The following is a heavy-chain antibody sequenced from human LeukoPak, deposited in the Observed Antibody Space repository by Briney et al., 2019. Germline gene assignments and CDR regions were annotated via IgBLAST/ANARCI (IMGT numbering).Heavy chain of an antibody. CDR2: MNQDGSEK. Sequence: GGSLRLSCAASGFTFSSYWMSWVRQAPGKGLEWVANMNQDGSEKYYVDSVKGRLTISRDNAKNSLYLQMNSLRAEDTAVYYCARDRDSSDYWGQGTLVTVSS. J-gene: IGHJ4*02. CDR3: ARDRDSSDY. V-gene: IGHV3-7*03. CDR1: GFTFSSYW. D-gene: IGHD3-22*01.